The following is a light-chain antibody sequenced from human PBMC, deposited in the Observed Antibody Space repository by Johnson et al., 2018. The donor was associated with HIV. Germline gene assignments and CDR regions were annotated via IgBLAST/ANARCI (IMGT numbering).Light chain of an antibody. CDR1: SSNIGNNY. CDR3: GTWDSSLSVYV. V-gene: IGLV1-51*01. CDR2: GNH. Sequence: QSVLTQPPSVSAAPGQKVNISCSGSSSNIGNNYVSWYQQLPGTAPKVLIYGNHKRPSGIPDRVSGSKSGTSATLGITGLQTGDEADYYCGTWDSSLSVYVFGTGTKVTVL. J-gene: IGLJ1*01.